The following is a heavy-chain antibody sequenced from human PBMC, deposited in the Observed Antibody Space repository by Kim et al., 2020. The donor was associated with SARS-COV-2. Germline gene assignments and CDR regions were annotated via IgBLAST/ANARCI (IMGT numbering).Heavy chain of an antibody. V-gene: IGHV4-39*01. CDR1: GGSISSSSYY. J-gene: IGHJ3*02. CDR3: ARQWPVGARDDFDI. Sequence: SETLSLTCTVSGGSISSSSYYWGWIRQPPGKGLEWIGSIYYSGSTYYNPSLKIRVTISVDTSKNPFSLKLISVTAADTAVYYCARQWPVGARDDFDIWGQGTTVTVSS. D-gene: IGHD1-26*01. CDR2: IYYSGST.